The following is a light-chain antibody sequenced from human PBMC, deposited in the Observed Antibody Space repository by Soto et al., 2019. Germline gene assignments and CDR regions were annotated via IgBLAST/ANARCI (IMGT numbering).Light chain of an antibody. J-gene: IGKJ1*01. V-gene: IGKV3-15*01. CDR1: QSVSSN. CDR2: GAS. CDR3: QQYNNWPPWT. Sequence: EIVMTQSPATLSVSPGERATLSCRASQSVSSNLAWYQQKPGQAPRLLIYGASTRATGIPARFSGSGSGTEFTLTIRSLQSEDFAXYYCQQYNNWPPWTFGQGTKVEIK.